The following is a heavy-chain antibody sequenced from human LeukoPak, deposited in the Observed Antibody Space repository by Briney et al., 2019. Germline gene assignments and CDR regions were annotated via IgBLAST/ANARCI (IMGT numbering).Heavy chain of an antibody. D-gene: IGHD3-22*01. Sequence: GGSLRPSCAASGFTFSSYSMNWVRQAPGKGLEWVSSISSSSSYIYYADSVKGRFTISRDNAKNSLYPQMNSLRAEDTAVYYCAREGYYYDSSGYPYPDYWGQGTLVTVSS. J-gene: IGHJ4*02. V-gene: IGHV3-21*01. CDR2: ISSSSSYI. CDR3: AREGYYYDSSGYPYPDY. CDR1: GFTFSSYS.